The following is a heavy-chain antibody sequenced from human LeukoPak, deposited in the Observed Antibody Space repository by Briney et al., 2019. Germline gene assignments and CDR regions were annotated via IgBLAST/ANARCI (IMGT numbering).Heavy chain of an antibody. D-gene: IGHD2-2*01. CDR2: IIPIFGTA. CDR3: ARKTGYCSSTSCYEFYSY. J-gene: IGHJ4*02. V-gene: IGHV1-69*01. CDR1: GGTFSSYA. Sequence: ASVKVSCKASGGTFSSYAISWVRQAPGQGLEWMGGIIPIFGTANYAQKFQGRVTITADESTSTAYMELSSLRSEDTAVYYCARKTGYCSSTSCYEFYSYWGQGTLVTVS.